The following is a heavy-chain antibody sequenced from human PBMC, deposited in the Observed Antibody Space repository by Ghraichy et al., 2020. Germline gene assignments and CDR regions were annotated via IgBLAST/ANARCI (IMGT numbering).Heavy chain of an antibody. V-gene: IGHV4-38-2*02. D-gene: IGHD3-10*01. J-gene: IGHJ4*02. CDR1: GYSISSGYF. CDR3: ARDRTSYYYDSGSYYLFDY. CDR2: IYHRGKT. Sequence: SETLSLTCTVSGYSISSGYFWGWIRQPPGKGLEWIGSIYHRGKTYYNPSLQSRVTISVDTSKNQFSLKVSSVTAADTAVYYCARDRTSYYYDSGSYYLFDYWGQGNLVTVSS.